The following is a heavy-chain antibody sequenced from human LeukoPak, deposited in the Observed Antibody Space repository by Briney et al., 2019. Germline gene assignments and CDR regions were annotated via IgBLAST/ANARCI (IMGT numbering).Heavy chain of an antibody. CDR1: GFTFSSYA. CDR2: ISYDGSNK. CDR3: ARDLIRGVIITAVAFDI. J-gene: IGHJ3*02. D-gene: IGHD3-10*01. Sequence: PGRSLRLSCAASGFTFSSYAMHWVRQAPGKGLEWVAVISYDGSNKYYADSVKGRFTISRDNSKSTLYLQMNSLRAEDTAVYYCARDLIRGVIITAVAFDIWGQGTMVTVSS. V-gene: IGHV3-30-3*01.